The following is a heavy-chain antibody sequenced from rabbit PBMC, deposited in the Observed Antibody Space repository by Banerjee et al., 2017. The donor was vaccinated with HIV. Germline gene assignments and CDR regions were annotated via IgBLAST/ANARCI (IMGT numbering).Heavy chain of an antibody. CDR3: AREGF. Sequence: ASRFSFSSYYYMCWVRQAPGKGLEWIACIYTNSGNTWYASWAKGRFTISKTSSTTVTLQMTSLTAADTATYFCAREGFWGQGTLVTVS. CDR1: RFSFSSYYY. J-gene: IGHJ3*01. V-gene: IGHV1S40*01. CDR2: IYTNSGNT.